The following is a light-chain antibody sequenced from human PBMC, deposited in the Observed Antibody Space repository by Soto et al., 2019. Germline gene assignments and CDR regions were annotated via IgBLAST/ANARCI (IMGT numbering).Light chain of an antibody. Sequence: QSVLTQPASVSGSPGQSITISCIGTSSDVGSYNLVSWYQQHPGKAPKLMIYEVSKRPSGVSNRFSGSKSGNTASLTISGLQAEDEADYYCCSYAGSSTAWVFGGGTKLTVL. V-gene: IGLV2-23*02. CDR1: SSDVGSYNL. J-gene: IGLJ3*02. CDR3: CSYAGSSTAWV. CDR2: EVS.